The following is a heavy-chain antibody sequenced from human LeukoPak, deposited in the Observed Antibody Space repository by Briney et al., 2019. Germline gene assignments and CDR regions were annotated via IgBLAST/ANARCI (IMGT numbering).Heavy chain of an antibody. CDR1: GYSFTNYG. D-gene: IGHD2-2*01. CDR2: INAYNGDT. J-gene: IGHJ6*03. CDR3: ARWGLVAPGTYYYYYMDV. V-gene: IGHV1-18*01. Sequence: ASVKVSCKASGYSFTNYGVSWVRQAPGQGLEWMGWINAYNGDTHYAQNLQGRLTMTTDTSTSMAFMELRSLRPDDTAVYFCARWGLVAPGTYYYYYMDVWGRGTTVTVSS.